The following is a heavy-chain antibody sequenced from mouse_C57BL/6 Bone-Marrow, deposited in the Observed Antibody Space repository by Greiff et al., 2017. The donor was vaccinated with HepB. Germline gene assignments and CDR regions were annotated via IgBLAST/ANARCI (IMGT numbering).Heavy chain of an antibody. D-gene: IGHD2-2*01. CDR3: ARSGGIYYGYDGGFAY. J-gene: IGHJ3*01. V-gene: IGHV1-55*01. Sequence: QVQLQQPGAELVKPGASVKMSCKASGYTFTSYWITWVKQRPGQGLECIGDIYPGSGSTNYNEKFKSKATLTVDTSSSTAYMQLSSLTSEDSAVYYCARSGGIYYGYDGGFAYWGQGTLVTVSA. CDR1: GYTFTSYW. CDR2: IYPGSGST.